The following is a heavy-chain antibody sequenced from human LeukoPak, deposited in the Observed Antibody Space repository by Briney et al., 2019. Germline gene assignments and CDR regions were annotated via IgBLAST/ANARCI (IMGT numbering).Heavy chain of an antibody. J-gene: IGHJ6*02. V-gene: IGHV1-2*02. CDR3: ARGRGPYYCVMDV. D-gene: IGHD3-10*01. CDR2: INPNSGGT. Sequence: ASVKVSCKASGYTFTGYYIHWVRRAPGQGVEWMGWINPNSGGTKYAQKFQGRVTMTRDTSISTAYMELRRLTADDTAVYYCARGRGPYYCVMDVWGQGTTVTVSS. CDR1: GYTFTGYY.